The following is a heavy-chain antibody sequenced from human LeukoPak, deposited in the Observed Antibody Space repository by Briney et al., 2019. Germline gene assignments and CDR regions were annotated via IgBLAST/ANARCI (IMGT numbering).Heavy chain of an antibody. Sequence: SETLSLTCTVSGGSISSGSYYWSWIRQPTGKGLEWIGRIYTSGSTNYNPSLKSRVTISVDTSKNQISMKLSSVTAADTAVYYCAKGAGPPWFDPWGQGTLVTVSS. V-gene: IGHV4-61*02. CDR3: AKGAGPPWFDP. CDR1: GGSISSGSYY. J-gene: IGHJ5*02. CDR2: IYTSGST. D-gene: IGHD6-19*01.